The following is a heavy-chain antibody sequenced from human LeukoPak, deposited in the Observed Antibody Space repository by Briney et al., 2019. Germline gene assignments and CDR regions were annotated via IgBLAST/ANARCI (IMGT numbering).Heavy chain of an antibody. CDR2: INPSGGST. CDR1: GYTFTSYY. CDR3: ARDQGSGWYEVDF. D-gene: IGHD6-19*01. Sequence: GAPVKVSCKASGYTFTSYYMHWVRQAPGQGLEWMGIINPSGGSTSYAQKFQGRVTMTRDMSTSTVYMELSSLRSEDTAVYYCARDQGSGWYEVDFWGQGTLVTVSS. V-gene: IGHV1-46*01. J-gene: IGHJ4*02.